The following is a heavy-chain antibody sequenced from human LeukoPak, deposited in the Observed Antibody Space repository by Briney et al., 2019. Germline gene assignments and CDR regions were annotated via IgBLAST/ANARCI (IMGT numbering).Heavy chain of an antibody. CDR2: IYYSGST. D-gene: IGHD3-3*01. V-gene: IGHV4-59*01. Sequence: TSETLSLTCTVSGGSISSYYWSWIRQPPGKGLEWIGYIYYSGSTNYNPSLKSRVTISVDTSKNQFSLKLSSVTAADTAVYYCAGVLRFLEWLSRPKYFQHWGQGTLVTVSS. CDR3: AGVLRFLEWLSRPKYFQH. CDR1: GGSISSYY. J-gene: IGHJ1*01.